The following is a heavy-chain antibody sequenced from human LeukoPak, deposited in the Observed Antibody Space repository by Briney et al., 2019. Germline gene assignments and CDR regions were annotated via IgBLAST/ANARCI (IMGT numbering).Heavy chain of an antibody. J-gene: IGHJ4*02. CDR3: ARDGGPVVPAAIDY. Sequence: SETLSLTCTVSGYSISSGYYWGWIRQPPGKGLEWIGSIYHSGSIYYNPSLKSRVTISVDTSKNQFSLKLSSVTAADTAVYYCARDGGPVVPAAIDYWGQGTLVTVSS. CDR2: IYHSGSI. V-gene: IGHV4-38-2*02. CDR1: GYSISSGYY. D-gene: IGHD2-2*01.